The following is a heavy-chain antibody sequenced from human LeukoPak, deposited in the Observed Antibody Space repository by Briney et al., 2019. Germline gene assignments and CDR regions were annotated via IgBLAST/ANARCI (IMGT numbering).Heavy chain of an antibody. Sequence: KPGGSLRLSCAASGFTFSSYGMHWVRQAPGKGLEWVAVVSYDGSNKYYADSVKGRFTISRDNSKNTLYLQMNSLRAEDTAVYYCAKAEGYSGYDFCRCCDYWGQGTLVTVSS. CDR2: VSYDGSNK. D-gene: IGHD5-12*01. V-gene: IGHV3-30*18. CDR1: GFTFSSYG. J-gene: IGHJ4*02. CDR3: AKAEGYSGYDFCRCCDY.